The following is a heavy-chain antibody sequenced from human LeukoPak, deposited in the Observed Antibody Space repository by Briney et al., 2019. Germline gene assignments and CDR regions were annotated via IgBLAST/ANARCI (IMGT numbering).Heavy chain of an antibody. CDR3: ARHRAEMATITDDSFDM. D-gene: IGHD5-24*01. CDR1: GTSISGYS. V-gene: IGHV4-4*09. J-gene: IGHJ3*02. CDR2: IYTSGNT. Sequence: PSETLSLTCSVSGTSISGYSWSWIRQPPGRGLEWVGHIYTSGNTHYKSSLKSRVTMSLDTSKNQFSLRLSSVTAADTAVYYCARHRAEMATITDDSFDMWGQGTMVTVSS.